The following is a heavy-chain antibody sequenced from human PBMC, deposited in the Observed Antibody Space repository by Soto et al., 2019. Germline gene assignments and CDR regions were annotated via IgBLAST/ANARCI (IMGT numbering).Heavy chain of an antibody. CDR2: ISYDGSEK. Sequence: GGSLRLSCAASGFRFSNYGMHWVRQAPGKGLEWVAVISYDGSEKYYVHSVKGRFTISRDNSKNTLYLQLSSLRADDTAMYYCAKSPSGGYTYAIDYWGRGTLVTVSS. J-gene: IGHJ4*02. CDR1: GFRFSNYG. V-gene: IGHV3-30*18. D-gene: IGHD5-18*01. CDR3: AKSPSGGYTYAIDY.